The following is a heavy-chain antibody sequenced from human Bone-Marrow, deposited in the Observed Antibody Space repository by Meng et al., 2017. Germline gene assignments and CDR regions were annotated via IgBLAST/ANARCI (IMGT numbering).Heavy chain of an antibody. CDR1: GYTFTGYY. V-gene: IGHV1-2*06. D-gene: IGHD6-19*01. J-gene: IGHJ4*02. CDR2: INPNSGGT. Sequence: ASVKVSCKASGYTFTGYYMHWVRQAPGQGREWMGRINPNSGGTNYAQKFQGRVTMTRDTSISTAYMELSRLRSDDTAVYYCARVCYSSGWYDARPFDYWGQGTLVTVSS. CDR3: ARVCYSSGWYDARPFDY.